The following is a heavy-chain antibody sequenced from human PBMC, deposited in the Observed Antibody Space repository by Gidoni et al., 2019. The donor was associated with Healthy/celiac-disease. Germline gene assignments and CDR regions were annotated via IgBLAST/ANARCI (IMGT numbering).Heavy chain of an antibody. CDR3: ARVSGRGWLLAFDY. CDR1: GGSISSYY. D-gene: IGHD3-9*01. Sequence: QVQLQESGPGLVKPSETLSLTCTVSGGSISSYYWSWIRQPPGKGLEWIGYIYYSGSTNYNPSLKSRVTISVDTSKNQFSLKLSSVTAADTAVYYCARVSGRGWLLAFDYWGQGTLVTVSS. V-gene: IGHV4-59*01. J-gene: IGHJ4*02. CDR2: IYYSGST.